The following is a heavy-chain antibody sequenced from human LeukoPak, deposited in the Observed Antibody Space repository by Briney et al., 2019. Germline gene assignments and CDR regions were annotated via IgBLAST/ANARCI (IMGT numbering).Heavy chain of an antibody. V-gene: IGHV3-30*02. D-gene: IGHD3-10*01. CDR2: IRYDGSNK. CDR1: GFTFSRYG. CDR3: AKDQAYYGSGSYYMDV. Sequence: GRSLRLSCAASGFTFSRYGMHWVRQAPGKGLEWVAFIRYDGSNKYYADSVKGRFTISRDNSKNTLYLQMNSLRAEDTAVYYCAKDQAYYGSGSYYMDVWGKGTTVTISS. J-gene: IGHJ6*03.